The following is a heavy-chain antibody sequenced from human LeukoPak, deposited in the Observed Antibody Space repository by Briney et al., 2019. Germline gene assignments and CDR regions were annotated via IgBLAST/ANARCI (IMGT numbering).Heavy chain of an antibody. CDR2: IYYSGST. Sequence: PSETLSLTCTVSGDSITNYYWSWIRQPPGKGLEWIGYIYYSGSTNYNPSLKSRVTLSVDTSKNQFSLKLSSVTAADTAVYYCARGPPPDFDYWGRGTLVTVSS. CDR3: ARGPPPDFDY. V-gene: IGHV4-59*12. J-gene: IGHJ4*02. CDR1: GDSITNYY.